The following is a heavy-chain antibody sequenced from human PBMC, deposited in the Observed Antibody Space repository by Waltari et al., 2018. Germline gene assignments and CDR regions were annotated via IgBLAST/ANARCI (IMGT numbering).Heavy chain of an antibody. Sequence: QGQLQESGPSLLKPSETLSLICTVSGGSISGFSWSWVRQPPGTGLDWIGYIYSTGRTTCNPSLQSRGTMSVDTCKNQFSLKLGSVPAVDTAFYYCARGGGGDWEWFPPWGQGPLVTVSS. V-gene: IGHV4-59*01. CDR3: ARGGGGDWEWFPP. CDR2: IYSTGRT. CDR1: GGSISGFS. J-gene: IGHJ5*02. D-gene: IGHD2-21*02.